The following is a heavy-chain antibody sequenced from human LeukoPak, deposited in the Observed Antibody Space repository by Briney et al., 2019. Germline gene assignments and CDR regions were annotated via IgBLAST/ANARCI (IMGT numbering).Heavy chain of an antibody. CDR3: ARSPTIAAGGPYGTFDI. Sequence: SETLSLTCSVSGASLSDNNYYWSWIRQHPRPGLEWIGFTYYSGSTYYSPALESRVSISLHTSKKQLSLKIYSVTAADTALYYCARSPTIAAGGPYGTFDIWGQGTVVTVSS. J-gene: IGHJ3*02. CDR1: GASLSDNNYY. V-gene: IGHV4-31*03. CDR2: TYYSGST. D-gene: IGHD6-13*01.